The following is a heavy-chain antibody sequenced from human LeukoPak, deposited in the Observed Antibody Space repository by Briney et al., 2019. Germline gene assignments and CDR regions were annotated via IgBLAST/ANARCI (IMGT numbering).Heavy chain of an antibody. Sequence: GGSLRLSCAASGFTFSSYAMSWVRQAPGEGLEWVSAISGSGGTTYYPNSVKGRFTISRDNSKNTLYLQMNSLRAEDTAVYYCAKDSQVISTYYFDYWAREPWSPSPQ. CDR3: AKDSQVISTYYFDY. CDR2: ISGSGGTT. V-gene: IGHV3-23*01. CDR1: GFTFSSYA. J-gene: IGHJ4*02. D-gene: IGHD2-21*01.